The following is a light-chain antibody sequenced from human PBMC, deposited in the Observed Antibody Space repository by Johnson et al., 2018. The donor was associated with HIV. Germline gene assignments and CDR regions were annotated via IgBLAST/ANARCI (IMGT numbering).Light chain of an antibody. CDR2: DNG. CDR3: GTWHSALSGGGV. V-gene: IGLV1-51*01. CDR1: SSNIGNNY. J-gene: IGLJ1*01. Sequence: QPVLTQPPSVSAAPGQKVTISCSGSSSNIGNNYVSWYQQVPGAAPKLLIYDNGKRPSGIPDRFSGSKSGTSATLGITGLQTGDEADYYCGTWHSALSGGGVFGTGTRVTVL.